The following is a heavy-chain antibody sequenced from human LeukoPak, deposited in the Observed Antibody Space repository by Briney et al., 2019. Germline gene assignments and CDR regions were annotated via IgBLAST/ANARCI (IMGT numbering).Heavy chain of an antibody. J-gene: IGHJ4*02. Sequence: GGSLRLSCAASGFTFSSYGMHWVRQAPGKGLEWVAFIRYDGSNKYYADSVKGRFTISRDNAKNTLYLQMNSLRAEDTAVYYCARETSGYFDYWGQGTLVTVSS. D-gene: IGHD3-22*01. CDR2: IRYDGSNK. CDR3: ARETSGYFDY. CDR1: GFTFSSYG. V-gene: IGHV3-30*02.